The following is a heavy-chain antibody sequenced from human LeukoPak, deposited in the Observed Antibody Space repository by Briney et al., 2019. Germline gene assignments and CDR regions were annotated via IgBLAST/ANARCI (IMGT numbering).Heavy chain of an antibody. CDR3: ARGPPSLQGITIFGSRCPHFDY. Sequence: PSETLSLTCTVSGGSISSGGYYWSWIRQHPGKGLEWIGYIYYSGSTYYNPSLKSRVTISVDTSKNQFSLKLSSVTAADTAVYYCARGPPSLQGITIFGSRCPHFDYWGQGTLVTVSS. J-gene: IGHJ4*02. D-gene: IGHD3-3*01. CDR2: IYYSGST. V-gene: IGHV4-31*03. CDR1: GGSISSGGYY.